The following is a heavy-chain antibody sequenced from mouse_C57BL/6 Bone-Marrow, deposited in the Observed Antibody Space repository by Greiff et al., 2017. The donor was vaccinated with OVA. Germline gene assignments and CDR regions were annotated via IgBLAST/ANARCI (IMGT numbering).Heavy chain of an antibody. D-gene: IGHD2-5*01. J-gene: IGHJ3*01. CDR1: GYTFTSYW. Sequence: QVQLQQSGAELAKPGASVKLSCKASGYTFTSYWMHWLKQRPGQGLEWIGYINPSSGYTKYNQKFKDKATLTADKSSSTAYMQLSSLTYEDSAVYYCARDYSNYRAWFAYWGQGTLVTVSA. CDR2: INPSSGYT. CDR3: ARDYSNYRAWFAY. V-gene: IGHV1-7*01.